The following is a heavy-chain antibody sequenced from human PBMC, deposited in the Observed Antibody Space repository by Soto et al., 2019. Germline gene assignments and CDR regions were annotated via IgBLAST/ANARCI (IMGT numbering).Heavy chain of an antibody. V-gene: IGHV3-33*01. CDR3: ARDSVYDSSGYSPTDY. D-gene: IGHD3-22*01. Sequence: GGSLRLSCAASGFTFSSYGMHWVRQAPGKGLEWVAVIWYDGSNKYYADSVKGRFTISRDNSKNTLYLQMNSLRAEDTAVYYCARDSVYDSSGYSPTDYWGQGTLVTVSS. CDR1: GFTFSSYG. CDR2: IWYDGSNK. J-gene: IGHJ4*02.